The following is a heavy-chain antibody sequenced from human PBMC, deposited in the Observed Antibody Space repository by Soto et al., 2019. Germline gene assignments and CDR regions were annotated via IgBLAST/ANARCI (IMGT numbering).Heavy chain of an antibody. CDR3: AREITYYYGSGSYYNEGNWFDP. J-gene: IGHJ5*02. Sequence: GGSLRLSCAASGFTFSDYYMSWIRQAPGKGLEWVSYTSSSGSTIYYADSVKGRFTISRDNAKNSLYLQMNSLRAEDTAVYYCAREITYYYGSGSYYNEGNWFDPWGQGTLVTVSS. V-gene: IGHV3-11*01. CDR2: TSSSGSTI. D-gene: IGHD3-10*01. CDR1: GFTFSDYY.